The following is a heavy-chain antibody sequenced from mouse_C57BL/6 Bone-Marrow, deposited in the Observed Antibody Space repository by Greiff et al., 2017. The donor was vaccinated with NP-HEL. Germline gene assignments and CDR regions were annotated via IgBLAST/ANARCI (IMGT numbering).Heavy chain of an antibody. J-gene: IGHJ3*01. CDR3: ARLGYDYDSWFAY. D-gene: IGHD2-4*01. CDR2: IDPSDSYT. CDR1: GYTFTSYW. V-gene: IGHV1-69*01. Sequence: QVQLQQPGAELVMPGASVKLSCKASGYTFTSYWMHWVKQRPGQGLEWIGEIDPSDSYTNYNQKFKGKSTLTVDKSSSTAYMQLSSLTSDDSAVYYCARLGYDYDSWFAYWGQGTLVTVSA.